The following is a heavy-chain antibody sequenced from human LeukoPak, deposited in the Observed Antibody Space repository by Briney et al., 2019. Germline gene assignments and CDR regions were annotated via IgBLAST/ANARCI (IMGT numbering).Heavy chain of an antibody. CDR2: IRNDGTDK. CDR3: AKVLSSSWGYFGF. V-gene: IGHV3-30*02. D-gene: IGHD6-13*01. CDR1: GFIFSSYG. Sequence: PGGSLRLSCAASGFIFSSYGMHWVRQAPGKGLEWVAFIRNDGTDKYYADSVKGRFTISRDNSKNTLYVQMNSLRPKDTAVYYCAKVLSSSWGYFGFWGQGTLVTVSS. J-gene: IGHJ4*02.